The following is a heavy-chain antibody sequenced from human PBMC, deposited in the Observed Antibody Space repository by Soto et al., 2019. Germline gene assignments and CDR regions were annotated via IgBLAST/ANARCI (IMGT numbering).Heavy chain of an antibody. CDR3: ARDPDTAIVEVDY. J-gene: IGHJ4*02. CDR2: ISYDGSNK. V-gene: IGHV3-30-3*01. D-gene: IGHD5-18*01. Sequence: PGGSLRLSCAASGFTFSSYAMHWVRQAPGKGLEWVAVISYDGSNKYYADSVKGRFTISRDNSKNTLYLQMNSLRAEDTAVYYCARDPDTAIVEVDYWGQGTLVTVS. CDR1: GFTFSSYA.